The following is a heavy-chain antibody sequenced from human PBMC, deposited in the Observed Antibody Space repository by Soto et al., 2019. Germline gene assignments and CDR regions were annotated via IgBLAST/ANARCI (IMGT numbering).Heavy chain of an antibody. D-gene: IGHD3-10*01. J-gene: IGHJ6*03. CDR2: IGESGGSV. CDR1: GSTFSSYA. Sequence: EVQLLESGGALVQPGGSLRLSCTASGSTFSSYAMNWVRQAPGKGLEWVSSIGESGGSVFYADSVRGRFSISRDNSKNTLYLQMNILRAEDTAVYYCASFGEARFYYMDVWGKGTTVTVSS. V-gene: IGHV3-23*01. CDR3: ASFGEARFYYMDV.